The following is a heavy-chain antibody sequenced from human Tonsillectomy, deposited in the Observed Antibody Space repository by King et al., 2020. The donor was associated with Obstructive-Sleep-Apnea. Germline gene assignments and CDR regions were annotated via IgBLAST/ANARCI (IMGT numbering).Heavy chain of an antibody. J-gene: IGHJ4*02. CDR2: IYWDDDK. V-gene: IGHV2-5*02. CDR1: GFSLSTSGVG. D-gene: IGHD6-19*01. Sequence: TLKESGPTLVKPTQTLTLTCTFSGFSLSTSGVGVGWIRQTPGKALEWLALIYWDDDKRYSPSLKSRLTITKNTSKNQVVLTMTNMDPVDPATYYCAHRRGIAVAGTTYFDYWGQGTLVTVSS. CDR3: AHRRGIAVAGTTYFDY.